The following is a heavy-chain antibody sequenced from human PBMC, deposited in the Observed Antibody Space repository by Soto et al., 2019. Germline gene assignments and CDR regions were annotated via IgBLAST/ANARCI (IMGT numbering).Heavy chain of an antibody. CDR1: GFTFSDYY. D-gene: IGHD2-2*01. V-gene: IGHV3-11*03. J-gene: IGHJ4*02. CDR2: ISSSSSYT. Sequence: PGGSLRLSCAASGFTFSDYYMSWIRQAPGKGLEWVSYISSSSSYTNYADSVKGRFTISRDNAKNSLYLQMNSLRAEDTAVYYCASIVVVPAATVDYGDYSRDYWGQGTLVTVSS. CDR3: ASIVVVPAATVDYGDYSRDY.